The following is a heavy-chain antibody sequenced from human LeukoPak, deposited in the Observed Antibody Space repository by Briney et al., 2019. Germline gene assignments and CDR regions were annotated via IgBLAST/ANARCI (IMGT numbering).Heavy chain of an antibody. V-gene: IGHV3-21*01. CDR1: GFTFSSYS. D-gene: IGHD4-17*01. J-gene: IGHJ3*02. CDR2: ISSSSSYI. Sequence: GGSLRLSCAASGFTFSSYSMNWVRQAPGKGLEWVSSISSSSSYIYYADSVKGRFTISRDNAKNSLYLQMNSLRAEDTAVYYCARDRLTTVTTFDAFDIWGQGTMVTVSS. CDR3: ARDRLTTVTTFDAFDI.